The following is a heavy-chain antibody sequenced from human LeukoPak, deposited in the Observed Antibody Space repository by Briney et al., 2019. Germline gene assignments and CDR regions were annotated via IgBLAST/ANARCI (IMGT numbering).Heavy chain of an antibody. V-gene: IGHV3-9*01. CDR1: GFTFDDYA. CDR3: AKDIAVDTAMGDWYFDL. Sequence: GRSLRLSCAASGFTFDDYAMHWVRQAPGKGLEWVSGISGNSGSIGYADSVKGRFTISRDNAKNSLYLQMNSLRAEDTALYYCAKDIAVDTAMGDWYFDLWGRGTLVTVSS. D-gene: IGHD5-18*01. CDR2: ISGNSGSI. J-gene: IGHJ2*01.